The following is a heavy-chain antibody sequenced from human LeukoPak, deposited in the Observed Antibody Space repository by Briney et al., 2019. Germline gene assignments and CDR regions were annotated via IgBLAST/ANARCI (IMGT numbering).Heavy chain of an antibody. D-gene: IGHD5-18*01. CDR3: AREEYSYGYVSY. CDR2: IWYDGSNK. J-gene: IGHJ4*02. Sequence: GRSLRLSCAASXFTFSSYGMHWVRQAPXXXXXXVAVIWYDGSNKYYADSVKGRFTISRDNSKNTLYLQMNSLRAEDTAVYYCAREEYSYGYVSYWGQGTLVTVSS. V-gene: IGHV3-33*01. CDR1: XFTFSSYG.